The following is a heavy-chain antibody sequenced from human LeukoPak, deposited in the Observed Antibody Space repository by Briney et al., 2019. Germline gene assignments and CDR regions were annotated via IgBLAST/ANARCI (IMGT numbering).Heavy chain of an antibody. CDR1: GFTFSSYS. CDR3: ARVQAVGWWSSEFDY. D-gene: IGHD2-15*01. J-gene: IGHJ4*02. V-gene: IGHV3-21*01. CDR2: ISSSSSYI. Sequence: PGGSLRLSCAASGFTFSSYSMNWVRQAPGKGLEWVSSISSSSSYIYYADSVKGRFTISRDNAKNSLYLQMNSLRAEDTAVYYCARVQAVGWWSSEFDYWGQGTLVTVSS.